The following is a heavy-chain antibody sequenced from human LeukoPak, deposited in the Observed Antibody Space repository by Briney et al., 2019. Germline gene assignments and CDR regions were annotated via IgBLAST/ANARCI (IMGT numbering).Heavy chain of an antibody. V-gene: IGHV3-30-3*01. Sequence: GSLRLSCAASGFTFSSYAMHWVRQAPGKGLEWVAVISYDGSNKYYADSVKGRFTISRDNPKNTLYLQMNSLRAEDTAVYYCARGVVGATMGNRRDYYGMDVWGQGTTVTVSS. CDR1: GFTFSSYA. D-gene: IGHD1-26*01. CDR3: ARGVVGATMGNRRDYYGMDV. CDR2: ISYDGSNK. J-gene: IGHJ6*02.